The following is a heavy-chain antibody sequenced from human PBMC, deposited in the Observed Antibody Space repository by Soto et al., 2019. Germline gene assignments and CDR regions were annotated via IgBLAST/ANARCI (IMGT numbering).Heavy chain of an antibody. D-gene: IGHD6-13*01. J-gene: IGHJ6*02. CDR1: GYTFTSYA. CDR3: ASPLPLYSTYSDYYYYGIDV. V-gene: IGHV1-3*01. CDR2: INAGNGNT. Sequence: ASVKVSCKASGYTFTSYAMHWVRQAPGQRLEWMGWINAGNGNTKYSQKFQGRVTITRDTSASTAYMELSSLRSEDTAVYYCASPLPLYSTYSDYYYYGIDVWGRGTTVTV.